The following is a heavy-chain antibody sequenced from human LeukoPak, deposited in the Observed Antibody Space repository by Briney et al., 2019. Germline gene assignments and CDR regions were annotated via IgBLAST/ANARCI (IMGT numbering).Heavy chain of an antibody. Sequence: SETLSLTCTVSGGSISSYYWSWIRQPPGKGLEWIGYIYYSGSTNYNPSLKSRVTISVDTSKNQFSLKLGSVTAADTAMYYCASSVGSTDYWGQGALVTVSS. V-gene: IGHV4-59*12. J-gene: IGHJ4*02. D-gene: IGHD1-26*01. CDR1: GGSISSYY. CDR3: ASSVGSTDY. CDR2: IYYSGST.